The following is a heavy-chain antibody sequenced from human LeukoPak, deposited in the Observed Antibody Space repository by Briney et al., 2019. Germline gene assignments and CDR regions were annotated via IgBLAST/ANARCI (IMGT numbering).Heavy chain of an antibody. Sequence: ASVKVSCKASGGTFSSYAISWVRQAPGQGLEWMGGIIPIFGTANYAQKFQGRVTITADESTSTAYMELSSLRSEDTAVYYCATATRKYNWNWFDYWGQGTLVTVSS. J-gene: IGHJ4*02. D-gene: IGHD1-7*01. CDR1: GGTFSSYA. CDR2: IIPIFGTA. CDR3: ATATRKYNWNWFDY. V-gene: IGHV1-69*13.